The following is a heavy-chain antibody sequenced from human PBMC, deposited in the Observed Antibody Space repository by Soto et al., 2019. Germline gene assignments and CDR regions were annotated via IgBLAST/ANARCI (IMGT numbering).Heavy chain of an antibody. CDR2: ISGSGGST. CDR3: AGAVAGIENYMDV. D-gene: IGHD6-19*01. CDR1: GFTFSSYA. J-gene: IGHJ6*03. Sequence: PGGSLRLSCAASGFTFSSYAMSWVRQAPGKGLEWVSAISGSGGSTYYADSVKGRFTISRDNSKNTLYLQINSLRAEDTAVYYCAGAVAGIENYMDVWGKGTTVTVSS. V-gene: IGHV3-23*01.